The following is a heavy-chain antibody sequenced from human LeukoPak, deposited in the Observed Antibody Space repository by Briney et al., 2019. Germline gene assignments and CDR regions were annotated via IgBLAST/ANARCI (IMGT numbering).Heavy chain of an antibody. J-gene: IGHJ3*02. CDR3: AREEPYHDSSGYYYGPHAFDI. CDR2: IWYDGSNK. D-gene: IGHD3-22*01. V-gene: IGHV3-33*08. Sequence: GGSLRLSCAASGFTFSSYSMNWVRQAPGKGLEWVAVIWYDGSNKYYADSVKGRFTISRDNSKNTLYLQMNSLRAEDTAVYYCAREEPYHDSSGYYYGPHAFDIWGQGTMVTVSS. CDR1: GFTFSSYS.